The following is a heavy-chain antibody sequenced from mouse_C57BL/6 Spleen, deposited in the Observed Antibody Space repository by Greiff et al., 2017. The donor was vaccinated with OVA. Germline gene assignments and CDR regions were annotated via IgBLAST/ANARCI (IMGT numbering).Heavy chain of an antibody. D-gene: IGHD1-1*01. V-gene: IGHV14-2*01. CDR2: IDPEDGET. Sequence: EVKLQESGAELVKPGASVKLSCTASGFNIKDYYMHWVKQRTEQGLEWIGRIDPEDGETKYAPKFQGKATITADTSSNTAYLQHSSLTSEATAVYYCARDYGSSYGFAYWGQGTLVTVSA. CDR1: GFNIKDYY. CDR3: ARDYGSSYGFAY. J-gene: IGHJ3*01.